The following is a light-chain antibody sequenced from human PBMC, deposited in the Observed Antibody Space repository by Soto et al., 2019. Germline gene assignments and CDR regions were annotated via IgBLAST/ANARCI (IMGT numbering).Light chain of an antibody. V-gene: IGKV1-39*01. CDR2: AAY. CDR3: QQSSSTPWT. J-gene: IGKJ1*01. Sequence: DIQMTQSPSSLSPSVGDRVTITSRASQSISNSLNWYQQKPGKAPKLLIYAAYSVQSGVPSRFIDSGSGTDFNLTISVMQPEDFATYYCQQSSSTPWTFGQGTKMEIK. CDR1: QSISNS.